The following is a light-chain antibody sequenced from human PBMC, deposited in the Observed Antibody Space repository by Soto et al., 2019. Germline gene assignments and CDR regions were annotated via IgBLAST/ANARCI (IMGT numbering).Light chain of an antibody. CDR2: GAS. J-gene: IGKJ1*01. Sequence: EIVLTQSPGTLSLSQGERATLSCRASQSVSSTYLAWYQQKPGQAPRLLIYGASSRATGIPDRFSASGSVTDYILTISTLETEDFPIEDCQQYCSSWTAGQGTKVDIK. CDR3: QQYCSSWT. V-gene: IGKV3-20*01. CDR1: QSVSSTY.